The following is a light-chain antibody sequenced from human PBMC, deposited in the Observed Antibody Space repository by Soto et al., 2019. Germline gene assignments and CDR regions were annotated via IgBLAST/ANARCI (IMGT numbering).Light chain of an antibody. V-gene: IGKV3-20*01. CDR1: QSFTSN. Sequence: EIVMTQSPATLSVSPGERATLSCRASQSFTSNLAWYQQKPGQPPRLLISGASSRASGIPDRFSGSGSGTDFTLTINRLEPEDFAVYYCQQYGTLITFGQGTRLEIK. CDR3: QQYGTLIT. CDR2: GAS. J-gene: IGKJ5*01.